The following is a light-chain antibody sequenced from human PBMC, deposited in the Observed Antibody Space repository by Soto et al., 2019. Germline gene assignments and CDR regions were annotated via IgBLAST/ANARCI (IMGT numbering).Light chain of an antibody. Sequence: IVMTQSPLSLPFTPGEPASISCRSSQSLLHSNGYNYLDWYLQKPGQSPQLLTYLGSNRASGVPDRFSGSGSGTDFTLKISRVEAEDVGVYYCMQARQTPRTFGQGTRWIS. CDR1: QSLLHSNGYNY. CDR3: MQARQTPRT. CDR2: LGS. J-gene: IGKJ1*01. V-gene: IGKV2-28*01.